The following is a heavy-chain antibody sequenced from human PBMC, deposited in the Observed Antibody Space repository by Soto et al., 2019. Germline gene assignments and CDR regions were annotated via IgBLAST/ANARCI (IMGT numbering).Heavy chain of an antibody. J-gene: IGHJ4*02. CDR2: ISAYNGHT. Sequence: QVQLVQSGAEVKKPGASVKVSCKASGYTFTSYHIAWVRQAPGQGLEWMGWISAYNGHTNSAQKVQGRVTMTTDTSTTTAYMELTSLNSDDTAVYYCARSLAGRPGDYXGQGTXVTVSS. CDR1: GYTFTSYH. CDR3: ARSLAGRPGDY. D-gene: IGHD6-6*01. V-gene: IGHV1-18*04.